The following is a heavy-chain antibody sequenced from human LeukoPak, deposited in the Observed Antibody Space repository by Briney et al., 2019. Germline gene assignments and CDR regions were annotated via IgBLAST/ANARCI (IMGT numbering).Heavy chain of an antibody. D-gene: IGHD6-19*01. Sequence: ASVEVSCKASGYTFTSHYVHWVRQAPGQGLEWVGRINPSDGSTSYAQKFQGRVPMTWDTVTGTVYMELSSLRSEDTAMYYCARDLGIGWYMFDYWGQGTLVTVSS. CDR3: ARDLGIGWYMFDY. J-gene: IGHJ4*02. V-gene: IGHV1-46*01. CDR1: GYTFTSHY. CDR2: INPSDGST.